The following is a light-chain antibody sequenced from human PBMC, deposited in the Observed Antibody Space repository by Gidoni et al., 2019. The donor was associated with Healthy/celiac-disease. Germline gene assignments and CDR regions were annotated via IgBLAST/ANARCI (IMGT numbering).Light chain of an antibody. V-gene: IGLV2-8*01. CDR2: EVS. Sequence: QSALTQPPSASGSPGQSVTIPCTGTSSDVGCYHYVSWYQQHPGKAPKLMIYEVSKRPSGVPDRFSGSKSGNTASLTVSGLQAEDEADYYCSSYAGSNNLYVFGTGTKVTVL. CDR3: SSYAGSNNLYV. CDR1: SSDVGCYHY. J-gene: IGLJ1*01.